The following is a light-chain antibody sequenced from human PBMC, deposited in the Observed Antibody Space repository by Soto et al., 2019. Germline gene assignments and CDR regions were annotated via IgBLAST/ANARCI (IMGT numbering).Light chain of an antibody. J-gene: IGKJ3*01. CDR2: AAS. Sequence: QLTQSPSSLSASVGDRVTITCRASQGISSYLAWYQQKPGKAPKLLIYAASTLQSGVPSRFSGSGSGTAFTLTISSLQPEDFATYYCQQLNSYPPFTFGPGTKVDIK. CDR1: QGISSY. CDR3: QQLNSYPPFT. V-gene: IGKV1-9*01.